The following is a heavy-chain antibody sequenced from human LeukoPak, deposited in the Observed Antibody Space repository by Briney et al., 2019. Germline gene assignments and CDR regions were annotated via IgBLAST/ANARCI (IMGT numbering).Heavy chain of an antibody. V-gene: IGHV1-69*06. Sequence: ASVKVSCKASGGTFSSYAISWVRQAPGQGLEWMGGIIPIFGTANYAQKFQGRVTITADKSTSTAYMELSSLRSEDTAVYYCARDRQYCSGGSCYSGFYYFDYWGQGTLVTVSS. CDR2: IIPIFGTA. CDR3: ARDRQYCSGGSCYSGFYYFDY. CDR1: GGTFSSYA. D-gene: IGHD2-15*01. J-gene: IGHJ4*02.